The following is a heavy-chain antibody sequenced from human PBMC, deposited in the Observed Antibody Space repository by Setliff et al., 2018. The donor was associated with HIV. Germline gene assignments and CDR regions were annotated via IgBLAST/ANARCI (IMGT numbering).Heavy chain of an antibody. J-gene: IGHJ6*02. Sequence: PGGSLRLSCAASGFTFSTYGMHWVRQAPGMGLEWVAFIRYDGNNENYADSVKGRFTISRDNSKNTLYLQMNSLRAEDTAVYYCARGYYGSDLQNGMDVWGQGTTVTVSS. CDR2: IRYDGNNE. V-gene: IGHV3-30*02. CDR3: ARGYYGSDLQNGMDV. CDR1: GFTFSTYG. D-gene: IGHD3-10*01.